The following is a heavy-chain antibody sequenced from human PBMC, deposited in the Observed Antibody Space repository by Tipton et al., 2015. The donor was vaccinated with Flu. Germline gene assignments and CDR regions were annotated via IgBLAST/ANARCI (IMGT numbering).Heavy chain of an antibody. J-gene: IGHJ6*02. V-gene: IGHV1-69*17. CDR2: IIPVSDMA. CDR1: GDPFSKYA. Sequence: QLVQSGAEVKKPGSSVKVSCKASGDPFSKYAYIWVRRAPGQGLEWMGGIIPVSDMANYAQKFQGRLTITADKSTSTAYMQLRSLGSEDTAVYYCARGWATGDEILTGYLAWGPKSRTPNTRDYYVNGLDVWGQGTTVTVSS. D-gene: IGHD3-9*01. CDR3: ARGWATGDEILTGYLAWGPKSRTPNTRDYYVNGLDV.